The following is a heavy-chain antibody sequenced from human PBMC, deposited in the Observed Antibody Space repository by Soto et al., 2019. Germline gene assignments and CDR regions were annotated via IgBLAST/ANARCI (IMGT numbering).Heavy chain of an antibody. CDR2: ISYDGSNK. D-gene: IGHD1-26*01. CDR1: GFTFSSYG. J-gene: IGHJ4*02. V-gene: IGHV3-30*18. Sequence: PGWSLRLSCAASGFTFSSYGMHWVRQAPGKGLEWVAVISYDGSNKYYADSVKGRFTISRDNSKNTLYLQMNSLRAEDTAVYYCAKDGQVGAGPSLVVWGQGTLVTVSS. CDR3: AKDGQVGAGPSLVV.